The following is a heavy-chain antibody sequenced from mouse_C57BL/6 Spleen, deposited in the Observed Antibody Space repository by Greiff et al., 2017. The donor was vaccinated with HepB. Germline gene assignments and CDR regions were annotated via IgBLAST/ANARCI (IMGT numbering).Heavy chain of an antibody. J-gene: IGHJ3*01. Sequence: EVKLVESGGGLVKPGGSLKLSCAASGFTFSDYGMHWVRQAPETGLEWVAYISSGSSTIYYADTVKGRFTISRDNAKNTLFLQMTSLRSEDTAMYYCARGAGSGFAYWGQGTLVTVSA. V-gene: IGHV5-17*01. CDR1: GFTFSDYG. CDR3: ARGAGSGFAY. CDR2: ISSGSSTI. D-gene: IGHD1-1*01.